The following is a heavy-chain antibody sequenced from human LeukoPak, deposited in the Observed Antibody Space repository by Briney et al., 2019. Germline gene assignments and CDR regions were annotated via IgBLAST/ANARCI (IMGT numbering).Heavy chain of an antibody. D-gene: IGHD2-2*01. CDR2: ISSSSSYI. Sequence: GGSLRLSCAASGFTFSSYSMNWVRQAPGKGLEWVPSISSSSSYIYYADSVKGRFTISRDNAKNSLYLQMNSLRAEDTAVYYCARQYCSSTSCYRLYWGQGTLVTVSS. CDR1: GFTFSSYS. V-gene: IGHV3-21*01. CDR3: ARQYCSSTSCYRLY. J-gene: IGHJ4*02.